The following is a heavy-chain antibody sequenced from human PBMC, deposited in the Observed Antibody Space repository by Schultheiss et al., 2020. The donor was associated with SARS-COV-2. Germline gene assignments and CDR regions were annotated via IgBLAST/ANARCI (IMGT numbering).Heavy chain of an antibody. CDR1: GFTFSNYA. V-gene: IGHV3-23*01. D-gene: IGHD6-6*01. CDR3: ARNAARLITRAQFDY. J-gene: IGHJ4*02. CDR2: ISGRDFST. Sequence: GESLKISCAASGFTFSNYAMSWVRQTPGKGLEWVSGISGRDFSTDYTDSVKGRFTISRDNSKNTLYLQMNSLRAEDTAVYYCARNAARLITRAQFDYWGQGTLVTVSS.